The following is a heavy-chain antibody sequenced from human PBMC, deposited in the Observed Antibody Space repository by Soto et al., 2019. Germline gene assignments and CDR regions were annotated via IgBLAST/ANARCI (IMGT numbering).Heavy chain of an antibody. V-gene: IGHV1-8*01. D-gene: IGHD1-26*01. J-gene: IGHJ6*02. Sequence: ASVKVSCKASGYTFTSYDINWVRQATGQGLEWMGWMNPNSGNTGYAQKFQGRVTMTRNTSISTAYMELSSLRSEDTAVYYCASLVGATDYYYYGMDVWGQGTTVTVSS. CDR2: MNPNSGNT. CDR1: GYTFTSYD. CDR3: ASLVGATDYYYYGMDV.